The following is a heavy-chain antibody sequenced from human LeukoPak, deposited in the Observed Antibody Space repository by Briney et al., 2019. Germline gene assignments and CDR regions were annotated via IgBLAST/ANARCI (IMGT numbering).Heavy chain of an antibody. J-gene: IGHJ3*02. CDR1: GFTFSSYG. D-gene: IGHD2-21*01. CDR2: IWYDGSSK. V-gene: IGHV3-33*01. CDR3: ASLRSYSDAFDI. Sequence: QPGRSLRLSCAASGFTFSSYGMHWVRQAPGKGLEWVAVIWYDGSSKYYADSVKGRFTISRDNSKNTLYLQMNSLRAEDTAVYYCASLRSYSDAFDIWGRGTMVTVSS.